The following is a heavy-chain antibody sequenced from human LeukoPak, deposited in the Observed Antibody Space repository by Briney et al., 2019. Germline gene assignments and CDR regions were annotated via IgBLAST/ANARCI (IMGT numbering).Heavy chain of an antibody. Sequence: SVKVSCKASGGTFSSYAISWVRQAPGQGLEWMGRIIPIFGTANYAQKFQGRVTITTDESPSTAYMELSSLRSEGTAVYYCASDPLVATGYFDYWGQGTLVTVSS. CDR2: IIPIFGTA. CDR3: ASDPLVATGYFDY. J-gene: IGHJ4*02. D-gene: IGHD5-12*01. CDR1: GGTFSSYA. V-gene: IGHV1-69*05.